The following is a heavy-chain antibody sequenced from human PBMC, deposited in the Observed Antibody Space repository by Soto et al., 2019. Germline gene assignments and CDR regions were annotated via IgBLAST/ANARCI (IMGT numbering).Heavy chain of an antibody. D-gene: IGHD6-13*01. J-gene: IGHJ4*02. Sequence: QVQLVESGGGVVQPGRSLRLSCAASGFTFSSYAMHWVRQAPGKGLEWVAVISYDGSNKYYADSVKGRFTISRDNSKNTLYLQMNSLRAEDTAVYYCARVGYSSSWLYYFDYWGQGTLVTVSS. CDR1: GFTFSSYA. CDR3: ARVGYSSSWLYYFDY. CDR2: ISYDGSNK. V-gene: IGHV3-30-3*01.